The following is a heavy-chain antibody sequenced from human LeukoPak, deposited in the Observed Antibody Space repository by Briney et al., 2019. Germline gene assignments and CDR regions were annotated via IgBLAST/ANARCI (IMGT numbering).Heavy chain of an antibody. D-gene: IGHD6-13*01. CDR3: ARDLGSSWYFQPRNWFDP. J-gene: IGHJ5*02. CDR1: GGSLSSGSDY. V-gene: IGHV4-61*02. CDR2: IYASGST. Sequence: SETLSLTCTVSGGSLSSGSDYWSWIRQSAGKGLEWIGRIYASGSTNYNPSLKSRVTISVDTSKNQFSLKLSSVTAADTAVYYCARDLGSSWYFQPRNWFDPWGQGTLVTVSS.